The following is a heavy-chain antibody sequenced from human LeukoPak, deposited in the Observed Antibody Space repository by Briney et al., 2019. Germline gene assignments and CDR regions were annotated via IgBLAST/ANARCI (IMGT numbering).Heavy chain of an antibody. CDR1: GFTVSSNY. CDR2: IYSGGST. CDR3: ARSIVTEYVGEYYFDY. J-gene: IGHJ4*02. Sequence: GGSLRLSCAASGFTVSSNYMSWVRQAPGKGLEWVSVIYSGGSTYYADSVKGRFTISRDNSKNTLYLQMNSLRAEDTAVYYCARSIVTEYVGEYYFDYWGQGTLVTVSS. D-gene: IGHD3-16*01. V-gene: IGHV3-66*02.